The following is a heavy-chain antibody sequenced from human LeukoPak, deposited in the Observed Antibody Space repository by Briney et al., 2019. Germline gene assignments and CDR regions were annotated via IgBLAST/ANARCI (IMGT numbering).Heavy chain of an antibody. Sequence: PSETLSLTCTVSGDSISSHYWGWIRQPPGKGLEWIGYVYYSGSTKYNPSLKSRVTISVDTSKNEFSLKVSSVTAADTAVYYCAREKGNYGWFDPWGQGTLVTVSS. D-gene: IGHD4-11*01. J-gene: IGHJ5*02. CDR2: VYYSGST. CDR3: AREKGNYGWFDP. CDR1: GDSISSHY. V-gene: IGHV4-59*11.